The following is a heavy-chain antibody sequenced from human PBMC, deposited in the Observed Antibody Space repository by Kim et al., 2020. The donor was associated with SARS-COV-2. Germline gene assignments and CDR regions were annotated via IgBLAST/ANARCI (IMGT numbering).Heavy chain of an antibody. CDR3: ARREGAFDI. CDR1: GGSFSGYY. CDR2: INHSGST. Sequence: SETLSLTCAVYGGSFSGYYWSWIRQPPGKGLEWIGEINHSGSTNYNPSLKSRVTISVDTSKNQFSLKLSSVTAADTAVYYCARREGAFDIWGQGTMVTVS. J-gene: IGHJ3*02. D-gene: IGHD1-26*01. V-gene: IGHV4-34*01.